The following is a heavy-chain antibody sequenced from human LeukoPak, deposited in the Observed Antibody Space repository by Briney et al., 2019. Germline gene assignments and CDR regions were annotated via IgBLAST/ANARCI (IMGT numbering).Heavy chain of an antibody. CDR3: ASHNSAWGYFDY. D-gene: IGHD6-19*01. J-gene: IGHJ4*02. CDR2: KYYSGST. Sequence: SETLSLTCTVSGGSISSSSYYWGPIRQPPGKGLQLIGSKYYSGSTYYNPSLKSRVTISVDTSKNQFSLKLSSVTVADTAVYYCASHNSAWGYFDYWGQGTLVTVSS. CDR1: GGSISSSSYY. V-gene: IGHV4-39*01.